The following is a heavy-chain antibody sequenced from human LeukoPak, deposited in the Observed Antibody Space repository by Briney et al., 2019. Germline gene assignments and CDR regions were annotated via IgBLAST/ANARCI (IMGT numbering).Heavy chain of an antibody. CDR3: ARKSGSGNFPLDY. Sequence: GGSLRLSCVVSGFGFSDSYMTWIRQTPGKGLEWLAYISGSGSDMYYADSVKGRFTISRDNSKNTVFLQMSSLRAEDTALYYCARKSGSGNFPLDYWGQGTLVTVSS. J-gene: IGHJ4*02. V-gene: IGHV3-11*01. CDR2: ISGSGSDM. CDR1: GFGFSDSY. D-gene: IGHD3-10*01.